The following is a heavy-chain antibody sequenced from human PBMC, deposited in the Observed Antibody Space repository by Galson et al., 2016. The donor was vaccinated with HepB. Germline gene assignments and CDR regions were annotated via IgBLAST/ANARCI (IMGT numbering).Heavy chain of an antibody. CDR2: IYWYDDR. V-gene: IGHV2-5*01. D-gene: IGHD3-9*01. J-gene: IGHJ4*02. CDR3: AHAFFSILTGPFDS. Sequence: PALVKPPQTLTLTCAFSGFSLHTQGECVGWVRQSPGKALEWLALIYWYDDRRYSPSLRDRLTISKDTSKNHVVLTMTNMDPADTGTYYCAHAFFSILTGPFDSWGQGTLVAVSS. CDR1: GFSLHTQGEC.